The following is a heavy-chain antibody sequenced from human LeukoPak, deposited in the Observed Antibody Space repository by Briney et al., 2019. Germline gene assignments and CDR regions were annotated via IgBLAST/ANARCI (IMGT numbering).Heavy chain of an antibody. CDR1: GYTFTGYY. V-gene: IGHV1-2*02. Sequence: GASVKVSCKASGYTFTGYYMHWVRQAPGQGLEWMGWIKPNRGGTNYAQTFQGRVTMTRDTSISTAYMELSRLRSDDTAVYCCARSWSFYGYFDYWGQGTLVTVSS. CDR3: ARSWSFYGYFDY. D-gene: IGHD2/OR15-2a*01. CDR2: IKPNRGGT. J-gene: IGHJ4*02.